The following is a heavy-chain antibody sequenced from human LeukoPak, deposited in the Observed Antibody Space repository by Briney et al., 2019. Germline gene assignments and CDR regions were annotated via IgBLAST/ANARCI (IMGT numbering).Heavy chain of an antibody. CDR1: GYTFTSYA. CDR2: IIPIFGTA. J-gene: IGHJ4*02. Sequence: SVKVSCKASGYTFTSYANSWVRQAPGQGLEWMGGIIPIFGTANYAQKFQGRVTITADESTSTAYMELSSLRSEDTAVHYCARARIDNCSSTSCYHGIDYWGQGTLVTVSS. CDR3: ARARIDNCSSTSCYHGIDY. V-gene: IGHV1-69*13. D-gene: IGHD2-2*01.